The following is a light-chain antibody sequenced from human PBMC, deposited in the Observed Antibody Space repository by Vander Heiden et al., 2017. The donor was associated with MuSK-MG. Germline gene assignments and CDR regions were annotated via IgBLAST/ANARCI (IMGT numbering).Light chain of an antibody. V-gene: IGKV1-39*01. CDR3: QQFDSAPQIT. J-gene: IGKJ3*01. Sequence: DIQMTQSPSSLSASVGDRVTITCRASQSISSYLNWYQQKPGKAPKLLIYAASSLQSGVPSRFSGSGSGTDFTLTISSLQPEDFAPYYCQQFDSAPQITFGHGTKVDIK. CDR2: AAS. CDR1: QSISSY.